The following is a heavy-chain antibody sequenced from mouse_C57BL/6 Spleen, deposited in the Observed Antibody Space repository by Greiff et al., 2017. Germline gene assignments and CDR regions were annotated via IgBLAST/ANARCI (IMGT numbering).Heavy chain of an antibody. V-gene: IGHV1-69*01. CDR2: IDPSDSYT. CDR3: ARAQATSYFDY. CDR1: GYTFTSYW. J-gene: IGHJ2*01. Sequence: VQLQQPGAELVMPGASVKLSCKASGYTFTSYWMHWVKQRPGQGLEWIGEIDPSDSYTNYNQKFKGKSTLTVDKSSSTAYMQLSSLTSEDSAVYYCARAQATSYFDYWGQGTTLTVSS. D-gene: IGHD3-2*02.